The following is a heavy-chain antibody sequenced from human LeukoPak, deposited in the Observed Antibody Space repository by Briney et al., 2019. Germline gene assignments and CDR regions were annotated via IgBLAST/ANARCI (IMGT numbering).Heavy chain of an antibody. CDR2: INHSGST. V-gene: IGHV4-34*01. D-gene: IGHD3-22*01. J-gene: IGHJ4*02. CDR3: AKGPSPSYYYDSSGFDY. CDR1: GGSFSGYY. Sequence: PSETLSLTCTVYGGSFSGYYWSWIRQPPGKGLEWIGEINHSGSTNYNPSLKSRVTISVDTSKNQFSLKLSSVTAADTAVYYCAKGPSPSYYYDSSGFDYWGQGTLVTVSS.